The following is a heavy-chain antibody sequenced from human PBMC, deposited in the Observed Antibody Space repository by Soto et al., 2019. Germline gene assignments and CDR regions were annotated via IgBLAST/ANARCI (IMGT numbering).Heavy chain of an antibody. D-gene: IGHD3-22*01. Sequence: SVKVSCKASGGTLSKYSISWVRQAPGQGLEWMGGIIPMFGKANYAQKFQGRVTITADESTSTGYMELRSLISEDTAVYYCARDGTLYDSTGYYYLYWGQGTLVTVSS. J-gene: IGHJ4*02. CDR2: IIPMFGKA. V-gene: IGHV1-69*13. CDR3: ARDGTLYDSTGYYYLY. CDR1: GGTLSKYS.